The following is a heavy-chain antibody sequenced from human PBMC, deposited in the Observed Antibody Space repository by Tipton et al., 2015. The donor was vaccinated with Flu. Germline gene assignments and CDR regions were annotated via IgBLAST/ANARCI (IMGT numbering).Heavy chain of an antibody. V-gene: IGHV1-46*01. CDR2: SNPSGGST. D-gene: IGHD2-15*01. CDR1: GYTFTSYY. CDR3: ARWAPYCSGGSCYSWDY. J-gene: IGHJ4*02. Sequence: QLVQSGAEVKKPGASVKVSCTASGYTFTSYYMHWVRQAPGQGLEWIGISNPSGGSTSYAQKFQGRVTMTRDTSTSTVYMELSSRRSEDTAVYYCARWAPYCSGGSCYSWDYWGQGTLVTVSS.